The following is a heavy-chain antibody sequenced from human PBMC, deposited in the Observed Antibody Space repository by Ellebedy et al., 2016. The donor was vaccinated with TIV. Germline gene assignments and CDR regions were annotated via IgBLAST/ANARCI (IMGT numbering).Heavy chain of an antibody. CDR2: MKHDGSES. J-gene: IGHJ4*02. V-gene: IGHV3-7*01. CDR3: ARASSGAYVFHFDY. Sequence: GESLKISXAASGFTFSSYWMSWVRQAPGKGLEWATSMKHDGSESYYVDSVKGRFTISRDNAKNSLYLQMNSLRAEDTAVYYCARASSGAYVFHFDYWGQGTLVTVSS. CDR1: GFTFSSYW. D-gene: IGHD6-19*01.